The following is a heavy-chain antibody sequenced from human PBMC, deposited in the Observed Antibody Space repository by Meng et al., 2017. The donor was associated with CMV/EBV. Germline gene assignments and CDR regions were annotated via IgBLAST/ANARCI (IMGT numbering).Heavy chain of an antibody. V-gene: IGHV3-53*01. CDR1: GFTVSNNY. D-gene: IGHD1-7*01. CDR3: ARDGNYHGV. CDR2: IYSEGTT. Sequence: QLVGSGGGLIQPGGSLRLSCAASGFTVSNNYMRWFRQAPGKGLEWVSLIYSEGTTDYADSVKGRFTISRDNSKNTLYLQMNSLRAEDTAVYYCARDGNYHGVWGQGTLVTVSS. J-gene: IGHJ4*02.